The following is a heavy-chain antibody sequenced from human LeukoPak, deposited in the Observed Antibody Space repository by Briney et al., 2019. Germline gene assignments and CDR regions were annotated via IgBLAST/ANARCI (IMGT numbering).Heavy chain of an antibody. J-gene: IGHJ6*03. Sequence: SETLSLTCTVSGGSISSYYWSWIRQPAGKGLEWIGRIYTSGSTNYNPSLKSRVTMSVDTSKNQFSLKLSSVTAADTAVYYCAREGIAARPRYYYYYMDVWGKGTTVIVSS. V-gene: IGHV4-4*07. CDR1: GGSISSYY. D-gene: IGHD6-6*01. CDR3: AREGIAARPRYYYYYMDV. CDR2: IYTSGST.